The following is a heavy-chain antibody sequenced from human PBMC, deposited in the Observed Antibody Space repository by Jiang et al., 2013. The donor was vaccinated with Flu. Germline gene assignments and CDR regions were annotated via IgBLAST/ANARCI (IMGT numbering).Heavy chain of an antibody. CDR3: ARHGPNSSGWYQAFDI. J-gene: IGHJ3*02. CDR2: LILVTLIP. Sequence: KGSGYSFTSYWISWVRQMPGKGLEWMGGLILVTLIPTTARPSQGHVTISADKSISTAYLQWSSLKASDTAMYYCARHGPNSSGWYQAFDIWGQGTMVTVSS. D-gene: IGHD6-19*01. CDR1: GYSFTSYW. V-gene: IGHV5-10-1*01.